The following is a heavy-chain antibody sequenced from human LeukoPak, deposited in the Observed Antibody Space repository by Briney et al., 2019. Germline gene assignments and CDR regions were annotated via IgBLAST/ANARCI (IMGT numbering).Heavy chain of an antibody. CDR2: ISAYNGNT. CDR3: ARGGSGWYVDY. Sequence: ASVKVSCKASGYTSTDYGLTWVRQAPGQGLEWMGWISAYNGNTNYAQRLQGRVTMTADTSTSTAYMELRSLRSDDTAVYYCARGGSGWYVDYWGQGTLVTVSS. D-gene: IGHD6-19*01. J-gene: IGHJ4*02. CDR1: GYTSTDYG. V-gene: IGHV1-18*04.